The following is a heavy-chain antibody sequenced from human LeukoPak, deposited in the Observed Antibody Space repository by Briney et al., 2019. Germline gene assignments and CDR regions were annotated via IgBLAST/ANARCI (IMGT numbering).Heavy chain of an antibody. CDR3: ARETVYSSSWYYDY. CDR2: IYSGGST. D-gene: IGHD6-13*01. V-gene: IGHV3-53*01. J-gene: IGHJ4*02. Sequence: GGSLRLSCAASGFTVSSNYMSWVRQAPGKGLEWVSVIYSGGSTYYADSVKGRFTISRDNSKNTLYLQMNSLKAEDTAVYYCARETVYSSSWYYDYWGQGTLVTVSS. CDR1: GFTVSSNY.